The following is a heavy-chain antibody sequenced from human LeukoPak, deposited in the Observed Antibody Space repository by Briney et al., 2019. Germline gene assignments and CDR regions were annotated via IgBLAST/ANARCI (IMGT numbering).Heavy chain of an antibody. Sequence: PGGSLRLSCAASGFTFSSFGMHWVRQAPGKGLEWVSSINSYSSYIYYADSVKGRFTISRDNAKNSLYLQMNSLRAEDTAVYYCARGPTMKMDVWGKGTTVTVSS. CDR3: ARGPTMKMDV. D-gene: IGHD3-22*01. J-gene: IGHJ6*04. CDR2: INSYSSYI. CDR1: GFTFSSFG. V-gene: IGHV3-21*01.